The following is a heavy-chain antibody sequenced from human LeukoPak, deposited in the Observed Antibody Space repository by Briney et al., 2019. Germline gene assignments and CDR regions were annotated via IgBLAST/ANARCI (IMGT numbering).Heavy chain of an antibody. CDR2: IYRTGST. CDR3: ARSSVNDYVWGSYRYKGHDAFDI. CDR1: GGSISSGGHY. J-gene: IGHJ3*02. Sequence: SETLSLTCTVSGGSISSGGHYWSWLRQPAGKELEYLGCIYRTGSTNYNPSLKSRVTISVDTSKNQFSLKLSSVTAADTAVYYCARSSVNDYVWGSYRYKGHDAFDIWGQGTMVTVSS. D-gene: IGHD3-16*02. V-gene: IGHV4-61*08.